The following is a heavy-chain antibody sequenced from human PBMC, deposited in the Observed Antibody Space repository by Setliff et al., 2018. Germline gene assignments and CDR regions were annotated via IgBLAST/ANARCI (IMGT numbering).Heavy chain of an antibody. Sequence: GGSLRLSCVASGFTFSNYAMAWVRQAPGKGLEWVSAISGSGDSTYYADSVKGRFTISRDNSKNSLYLQTNSLRAEDTAVYYCARAAAHSSGWYTGIAVWYFDLWGRGTLVTVSS. CDR2: ISGSGDST. V-gene: IGHV3-23*01. CDR3: ARAAAHSSGWYTGIAVWYFDL. CDR1: GFTFSNYA. J-gene: IGHJ2*01. D-gene: IGHD6-19*01.